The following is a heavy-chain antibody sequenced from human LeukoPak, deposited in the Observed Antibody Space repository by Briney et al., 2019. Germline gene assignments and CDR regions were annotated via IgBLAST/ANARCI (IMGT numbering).Heavy chain of an antibody. CDR2: INPTNGGT. J-gene: IGHJ6*03. Sequence: ASVKVSSKASGYTFTGYYMHWVRLAPGQGLEWMGWINPTNGGTNYAQKFQGRVTMTRDTSISTAYMELSRLRSDDTAVYYCARRYGHNWNDGYYYYYMDVWGKGTTVTVSS. V-gene: IGHV1-2*02. D-gene: IGHD1-1*01. CDR3: ARRYGHNWNDGYYYYYMDV. CDR1: GYTFTGYY.